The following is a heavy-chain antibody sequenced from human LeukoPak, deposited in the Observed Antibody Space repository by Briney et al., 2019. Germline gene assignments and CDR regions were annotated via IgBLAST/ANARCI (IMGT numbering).Heavy chain of an antibody. Sequence: ASVKVSCKASGYTFTAYYMHWVRQAPGQGLEWMGWINPNTGGTNYAQKFQGRVTMTRATSISTAYMELSSLRSDDTAVYYCARDDSFQFDSWGQGTLVTVSS. CDR1: GYTFTAYY. CDR3: ARDDSFQFDS. CDR2: INPNTGGT. J-gene: IGHJ4*02. D-gene: IGHD5-18*01. V-gene: IGHV1-2*02.